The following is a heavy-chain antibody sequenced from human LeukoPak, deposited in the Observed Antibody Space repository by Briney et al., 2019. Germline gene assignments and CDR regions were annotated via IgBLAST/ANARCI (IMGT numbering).Heavy chain of an antibody. CDR2: MNPNSGNT. Sequence: GASVKVSCKASGYTFTSYDINWVRQATGQGLEWMGWMNPNSGNTGYAQKFQGRVTMTRNTSISTAYMELSSLRSEDMAVYYCASYSSGWYGDNWFDPWGQGTLVTVSS. J-gene: IGHJ5*02. CDR3: ASYSSGWYGDNWFDP. CDR1: GYTFTSYD. V-gene: IGHV1-8*01. D-gene: IGHD6-19*01.